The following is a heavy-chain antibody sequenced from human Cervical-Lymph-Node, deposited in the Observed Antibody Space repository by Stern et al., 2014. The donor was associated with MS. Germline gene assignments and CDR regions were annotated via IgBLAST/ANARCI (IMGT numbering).Heavy chain of an antibody. CDR1: GFSLTSSGMS. CDR2: IDWQDDK. D-gene: IGHD3-3*01. J-gene: IGHJ4*02. Sequence: QVTLKESGPALVNPTQTLTLTCTFSGFSLTSSGMSVGWIRQPPGKALEWIALIDWQDDKYYTSSLKTRISISKDTSKNQVVLTLTNMDSVDTATYFCARSVWSTYNFDSWGQGILVAVSS. V-gene: IGHV2-70*01. CDR3: ARSVWSTYNFDS.